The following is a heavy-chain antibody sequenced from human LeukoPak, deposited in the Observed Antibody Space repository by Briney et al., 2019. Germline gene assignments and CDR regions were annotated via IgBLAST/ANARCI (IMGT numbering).Heavy chain of an antibody. CDR1: GYTFTGYY. D-gene: IGHD2-2*01. Sequence: ASVKVSCKASGYTFTGYYMHWVRQAPGQGLEWMGWINPNSGGTNYAQKFQGRVTMTRDTSISTAYMEPSRLRSDDTAVYYCARERGIVVVPAAIEEPLDYWGQGTLVTVSS. V-gene: IGHV1-2*02. CDR2: INPNSGGT. CDR3: ARERGIVVVPAAIEEPLDY. J-gene: IGHJ4*02.